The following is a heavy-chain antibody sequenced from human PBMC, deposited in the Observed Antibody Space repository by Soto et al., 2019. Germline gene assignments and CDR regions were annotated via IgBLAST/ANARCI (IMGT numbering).Heavy chain of an antibody. D-gene: IGHD2-21*02. CDR3: ARHLHIVVVTAIPTHYYCYGMDV. Sequence: SVKVSCKASGGTFSSYAISWVRQAPGQGLEWMGGIIPIFGTANYAQKFQGRVTITADESTSTAYMELSSLRSEDTAVYYCARHLHIVVVTAIPTHYYCYGMDVWGQGTTVTVSS. V-gene: IGHV1-69*13. CDR2: IIPIFGTA. J-gene: IGHJ6*02. CDR1: GGTFSSYA.